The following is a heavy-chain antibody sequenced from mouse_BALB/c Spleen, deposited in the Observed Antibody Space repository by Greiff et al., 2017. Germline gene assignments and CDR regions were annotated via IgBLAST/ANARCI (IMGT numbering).Heavy chain of an antibody. D-gene: IGHD1-1*01. CDR2: ISDGGSYT. CDR3: AREERSYKYFDV. CDR1: GFTFSDYY. J-gene: IGHJ1*01. V-gene: IGHV5-4*02. Sequence: EVQLVESGGGLVKPGGSLKLSCAASGFTFSDYYMYWVRQTPEKRLEWVATISDGGSYTYYPDSVKGRFTISRDNAKNNLYLQMSSLKSEDTAMYYCAREERSYKYFDVWGAGTTVTVSS.